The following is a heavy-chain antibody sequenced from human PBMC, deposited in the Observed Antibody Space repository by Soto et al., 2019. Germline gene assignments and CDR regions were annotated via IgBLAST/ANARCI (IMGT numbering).Heavy chain of an antibody. J-gene: IGHJ5*02. Sequence: QVQLVESVGGVVQPGRSLRLSCAASGFNFSSSAMYWVRQAPGKGLEWMAVLSDDGSNRYYADSVRGRFTISRDNSKNTLYLQMNSLRADDTAVYYCARASMVRGIIGWFDPWGQGALVTVSS. V-gene: IGHV3-30-3*01. D-gene: IGHD3-10*01. CDR3: ARASMVRGIIGWFDP. CDR1: GFNFSSSA. CDR2: LSDDGSNR.